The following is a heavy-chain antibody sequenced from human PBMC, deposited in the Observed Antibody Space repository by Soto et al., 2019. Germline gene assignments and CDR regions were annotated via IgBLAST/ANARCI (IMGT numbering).Heavy chain of an antibody. CDR1: GGSFSGYY. V-gene: IGHV4-34*01. CDR3: ARRTTDRFDP. D-gene: IGHD1-7*01. CDR2: INHSGST. J-gene: IGHJ5*02. Sequence: KSAETLSLTCAVYGGSFSGYYWIWIRQPPGKGLEWIGEINHSGSTNYNPSLKSRVTISVDTSKNQFSLKLSSVTAADTAVYYCARRTTDRFDPWGQGTLVTVSS.